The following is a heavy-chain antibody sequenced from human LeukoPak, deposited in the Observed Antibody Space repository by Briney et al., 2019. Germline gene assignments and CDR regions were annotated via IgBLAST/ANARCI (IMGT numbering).Heavy chain of an antibody. V-gene: IGHV3-21*01. CDR3: ARLVWDTTMADGDIDS. CDR2: ISSASTYI. D-gene: IGHD5-18*01. J-gene: IGHJ4*02. CDR1: GFTFSSYS. Sequence: GGSLRLSCAASGFTFSSYSMNWVRQAPGKGLEWVSSISSASTYIYYADSVKGRFTISRDNAKNSLYLQMNSLRAEDTAMYYCARLVWDTTMADGDIDSWGQGTLLIVSS.